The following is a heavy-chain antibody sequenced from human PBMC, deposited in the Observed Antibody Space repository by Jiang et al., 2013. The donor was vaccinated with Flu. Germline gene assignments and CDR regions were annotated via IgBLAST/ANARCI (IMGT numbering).Heavy chain of an antibody. V-gene: IGHV6-1*01. CDR3: VRGGFGTTVSLFDS. Sequence: LTSCHLRGRRVSRNNAAWNWIRQSPSRGLEWLGRTYYRSKWYDDYAVSVRGRATVNSDTSKNEFYLHLSSVTPEDSAVYYCVRGGFGTTVSLFDSWGHGTLVTVSS. CDR2: TYYRSKWYD. CDR1: GRRVSRNNAA. D-gene: IGHD1-1*01. J-gene: IGHJ4*01.